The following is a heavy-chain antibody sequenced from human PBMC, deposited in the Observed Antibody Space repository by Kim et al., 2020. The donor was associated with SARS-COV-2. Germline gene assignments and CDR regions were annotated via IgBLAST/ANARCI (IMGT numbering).Heavy chain of an antibody. V-gene: IGHV4-38-2*02. CDR3: AREVRPPPVPKLVCGGDCSWYFDL. CDR2: IYHSGST. Sequence: SETLSLTCTVSGYSISSGYYWGWIRQPPGKGLEWIGSIYHSGSTYYNPSLKSRVTISVDTSKNQFSLKLSSVTAADTAVYYCAREVRPPPVPKLVCGGDCSWYFDLWGRGTLVTVSS. CDR1: GYSISSGYY. J-gene: IGHJ2*01. D-gene: IGHD2-21*02.